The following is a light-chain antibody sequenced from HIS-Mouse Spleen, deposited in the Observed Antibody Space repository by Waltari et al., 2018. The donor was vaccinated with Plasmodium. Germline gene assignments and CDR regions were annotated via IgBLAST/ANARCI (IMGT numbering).Light chain of an antibody. J-gene: IGLJ2*01. CDR3: SSYAGSNNLV. V-gene: IGLV2-8*01. CDR1: SSDVGGYNY. CDR2: EVS. Sequence: QSALTQPPSASGSPGQSVTISCTGTSSDVGGYNYVSWYQQHPGKAPKRMIYEVSKRPAGVPDRFSGSKSGNTASLTVSVLQAEEEADYYCSSYAGSNNLVFGGGTKLTVL.